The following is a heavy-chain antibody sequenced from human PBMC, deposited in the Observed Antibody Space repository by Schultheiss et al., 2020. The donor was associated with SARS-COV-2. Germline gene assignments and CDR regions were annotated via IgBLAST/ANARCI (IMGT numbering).Heavy chain of an antibody. Sequence: GGSLRLSCAASGFTFSNAWMSWVRQAPGKGLEWVGRIKSKTDGGTTDYAAPVKGRFTISRDDSKNTLYLQMNSLKTEDTAVYYCTTPYDILTGYYSYWGQGTLVTVSS. CDR2: IKSKTDGGTT. CDR1: GFTFSNAW. D-gene: IGHD3-9*01. V-gene: IGHV3-15*01. J-gene: IGHJ4*02. CDR3: TTPYDILTGYYSY.